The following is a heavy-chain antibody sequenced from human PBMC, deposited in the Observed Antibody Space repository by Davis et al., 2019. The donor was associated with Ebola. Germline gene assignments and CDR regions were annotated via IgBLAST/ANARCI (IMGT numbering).Heavy chain of an antibody. Sequence: PGGSLRLSCAVSGFTFRSYWMSWVRQTPGKGLEWVANIKQDGSAENYVDSVKGRFSISRDNTKNSLYLQMDSLRAEDTAVYYCARDRSGYYGSAYYFDHWGQGTQVTVSS. CDR2: IKQDGSAE. CDR3: ARDRSGYYGSAYYFDH. V-gene: IGHV3-7*01. D-gene: IGHD3-10*01. J-gene: IGHJ4*02. CDR1: GFTFRSYW.